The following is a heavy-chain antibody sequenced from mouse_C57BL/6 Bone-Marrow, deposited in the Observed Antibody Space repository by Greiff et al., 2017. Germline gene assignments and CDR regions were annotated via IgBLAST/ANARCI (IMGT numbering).Heavy chain of an antibody. V-gene: IGHV1-66*01. J-gene: IGHJ2*01. CDR3: ARITRGYYFDY. CDR2: IYPGSGNT. CDR1: GYSFTSYY. Sequence: VQLQQSGPELVKPGASVKISCKASGYSFTSYYIHWVKQRPGQGLEWIGWIYPGSGNTKYNEKFKGKATLTADTSSSTAYMQLSSLTSEDSAVYYCARITRGYYFDYWGQGTTLTVSS. D-gene: IGHD1-1*01.